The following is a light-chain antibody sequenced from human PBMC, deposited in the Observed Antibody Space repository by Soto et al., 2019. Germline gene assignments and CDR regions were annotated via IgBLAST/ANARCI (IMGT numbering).Light chain of an antibody. J-gene: IGLJ2*01. V-gene: IGLV2-8*01. CDR2: EVT. CDR1: SSDVGGYNH. Sequence: QSALTQPPSASGSPGQSVTISCTGTSSDVGGYNHVSWYQLHSGKAPKLMIYEVTKRPSGVPDRFSGSKSGNTASLTVSGLQAEDEADYYCTSYGGRNNLVFGGGTKLTVL. CDR3: TSYGGRNNLV.